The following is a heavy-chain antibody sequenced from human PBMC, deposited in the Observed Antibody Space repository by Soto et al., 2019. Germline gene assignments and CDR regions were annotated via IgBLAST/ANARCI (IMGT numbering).Heavy chain of an antibody. CDR2: IYYSGST. CDR3: ARGRITIFGVVIPNSSPEYYFDY. D-gene: IGHD3-3*01. V-gene: IGHV4-30-4*01. J-gene: IGHJ4*02. CDR1: GGSISSGDYY. Sequence: QVQLQESGPGLVKPSQTLSLTCTVSGGSISSGDYYWSWIRQPPGKGLEWIGYIYYSGSTYYNPSLKRRVTISVDTSKNQFSLKLSSVTAADTAVYYCARGRITIFGVVIPNSSPEYYFDYWGQGTLVTVSS.